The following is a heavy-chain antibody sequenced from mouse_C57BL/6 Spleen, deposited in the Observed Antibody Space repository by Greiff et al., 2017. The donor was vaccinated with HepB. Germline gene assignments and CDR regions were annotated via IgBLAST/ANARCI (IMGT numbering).Heavy chain of an antibody. CDR2: IVPGSGST. J-gene: IGHJ3*01. CDR1: GYTFTGYW. D-gene: IGHD3-2*02. V-gene: IGHV1-9*01. Sequence: VQLQQSGAELLKPGASVKLSCKATGYTFTGYWIEWVKQRPGHGLEWIGEIVPGSGSTNYNEKFKGKARFTADTSSNTAYMKLSSLTTEDSAIYYCARWETAQATFAYWGQGTLVTVSA. CDR3: ARWETAQATFAY.